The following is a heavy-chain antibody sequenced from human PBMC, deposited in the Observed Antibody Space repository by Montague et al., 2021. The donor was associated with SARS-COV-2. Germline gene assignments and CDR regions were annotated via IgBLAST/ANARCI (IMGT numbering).Heavy chain of an antibody. J-gene: IGHJ3*02. Sequence: SETLSLTCTVSGDSISTYYWSWIRQPPGKGLEWIGYIYYNGYTXXXPSXXXQVTISVGTSKNQFSLRLSSVTAADTAVYFCARGGATYYYDTSGYVNAFDTWGQGTMVTVSS. V-gene: IGHV4-59*01. CDR2: IYYNGYT. CDR3: ARGGATYYYDTSGYVNAFDT. D-gene: IGHD3-22*01. CDR1: GDSISTYY.